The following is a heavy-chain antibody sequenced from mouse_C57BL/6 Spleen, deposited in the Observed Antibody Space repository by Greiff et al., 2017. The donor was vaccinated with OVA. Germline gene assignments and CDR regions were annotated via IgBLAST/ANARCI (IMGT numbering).Heavy chain of an antibody. D-gene: IGHD2-13*01. J-gene: IGHJ4*01. V-gene: IGHV1-76*01. Sequence: VQLQESGAELVRPGASVKLSCKASGYTFTAYYINWVKQRPGQGLEWIARIYPGSGNTYYNDKFKGKATLTAEKSSSTAYMQLSSLTSEESAVDFGARVGTTTDYDAMDYWGQGTSVTVSS. CDR3: ARVGTTTDYDAMDY. CDR1: GYTFTAYY. CDR2: IYPGSGNT.